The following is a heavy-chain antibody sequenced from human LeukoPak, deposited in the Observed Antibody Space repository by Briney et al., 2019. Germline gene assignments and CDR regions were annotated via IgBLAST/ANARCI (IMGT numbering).Heavy chain of an antibody. D-gene: IGHD2-2*01. CDR2: IYWDDDK. CDR3: AHRRPYCSSTSCSGWFDP. Sequence: SGPTLVNPTQTLTLTCTFSGFSLSTGGVGVGWIRQPPGKALEWLALIYWDDDKRYSPSLKSRLTITKDTSKNQVVLTMTNMDPVDTATYYCAHRRPYCSSTSCSGWFDPWGQGTLVTVSS. J-gene: IGHJ5*02. V-gene: IGHV2-5*02. CDR1: GFSLSTGGVG.